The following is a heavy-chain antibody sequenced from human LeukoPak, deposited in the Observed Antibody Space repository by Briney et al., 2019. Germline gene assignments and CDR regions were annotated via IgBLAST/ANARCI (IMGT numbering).Heavy chain of an antibody. V-gene: IGHV3-11*01. J-gene: IGHJ5*02. CDR1: GFTFSDYY. D-gene: IGHD3-22*01. CDR3: ASSAGGDSSGYCLDT. Sequence: GGSLRLSCAASGFTFSDYYMSWIRQAPGKGLEWVSYISSSGSTIYYADSVKGRFTISRDNAKNSLYLQMNSLRAEDAAVYYCASSAGGDSSGYCLDTWGQGTLVTVSS. CDR2: ISSSGSTI.